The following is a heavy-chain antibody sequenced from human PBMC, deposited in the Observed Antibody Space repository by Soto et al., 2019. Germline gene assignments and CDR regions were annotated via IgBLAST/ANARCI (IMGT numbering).Heavy chain of an antibody. CDR1: GFTFSNHY. J-gene: IGHJ6*02. CDR2: IFSGDSTT. V-gene: IGHV3-11*01. CDR3: ARGHYGLDV. Sequence: GGSLRLSCAASGFTFSNHYMTWIRQAPGKGLEWVSYIFSGDSTTYYADSVRGRFTTSRDNVKNSGYLEMKSLRAEDTAVYYCARGHYGLDVWGQGTTVTVSS.